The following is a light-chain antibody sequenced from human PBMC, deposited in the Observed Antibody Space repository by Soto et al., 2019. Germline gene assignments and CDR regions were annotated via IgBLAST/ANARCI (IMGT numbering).Light chain of an antibody. V-gene: IGKV1-17*01. CDR1: QGIGTD. Sequence: DIQMTHSPSSLSASVGDRVTITCRASQGIGTDLGWYRQKPGRAPERLIYSTSSLQSGVPSRFSGSGSGTEFSLTITSLQPEDFATHYCLQHYTCLRTLGQGSRVDIX. J-gene: IGKJ1*01. CDR2: STS. CDR3: LQHYTCLRT.